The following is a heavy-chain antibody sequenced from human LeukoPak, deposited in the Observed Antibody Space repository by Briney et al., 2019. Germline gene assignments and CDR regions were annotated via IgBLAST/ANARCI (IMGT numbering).Heavy chain of an antibody. CDR2: ISNDGTTK. CDR3: ARATGSGYGLGIYYFDY. J-gene: IGHJ4*02. Sequence: PGGSLRLSCAASGFTFSSYGMHWVRQAPGRGLDWVAVISNDGTTKYYADSVRGRFTISSDSSKHTVYLQMNSPRPEDTAVYYCARATGSGYGLGIYYFDYWGQGTLVTVSS. CDR1: GFTFSSYG. D-gene: IGHD5-12*01. V-gene: IGHV3-30*03.